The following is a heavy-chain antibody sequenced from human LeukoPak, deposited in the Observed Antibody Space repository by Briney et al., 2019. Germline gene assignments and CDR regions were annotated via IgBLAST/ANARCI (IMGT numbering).Heavy chain of an antibody. CDR3: ARDTDSSGWYGY. D-gene: IGHD6-19*01. Sequence: ASVKVSCKASGYTFTGYYMHWVRQAPGQGLEWMGRINPNSGGTNYAQKFQGRVTMTRDTSISTAYMELSRLRSDDTAVYYCARDTDSSGWYGYWGQGTLVTVSS. CDR1: GYTFTGYY. J-gene: IGHJ4*02. CDR2: INPNSGGT. V-gene: IGHV1-2*06.